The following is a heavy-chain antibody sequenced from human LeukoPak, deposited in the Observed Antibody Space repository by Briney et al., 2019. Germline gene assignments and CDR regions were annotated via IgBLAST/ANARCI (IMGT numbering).Heavy chain of an antibody. CDR1: GGSISTSSTYH. CDR3: ARAGANDFWSGSSADNWFNP. CDR2: IYYSGST. J-gene: IGHJ5*02. V-gene: IGHV4-61*05. D-gene: IGHD3-3*01. Sequence: SETLSLTCAVSGGSISTSSTYHWGWIRQPPGKGLEWIGYIYYSGSTNYNPSLKSRVTISVDTSKNQFSLKLSSVTAADAAVYYCARAGANDFWSGSSADNWFNPWGQGTLVTVSS.